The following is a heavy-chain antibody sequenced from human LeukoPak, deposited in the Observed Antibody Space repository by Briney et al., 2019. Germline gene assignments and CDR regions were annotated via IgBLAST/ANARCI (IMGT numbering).Heavy chain of an antibody. Sequence: GASVTVSCTASGGTFSSYAISWVRQAPGQGLEWMGGIIPIFGTANYAQKFQGRVTITADESTSTAYMELSSLRSEDTAVYYCARGGSGSYELYYYYGMDVWGQGTTVTVSS. CDR1: GGTFSSYA. CDR2: IIPIFGTA. V-gene: IGHV1-69*13. J-gene: IGHJ6*02. D-gene: IGHD1-26*01. CDR3: ARGGSGSYELYYYYGMDV.